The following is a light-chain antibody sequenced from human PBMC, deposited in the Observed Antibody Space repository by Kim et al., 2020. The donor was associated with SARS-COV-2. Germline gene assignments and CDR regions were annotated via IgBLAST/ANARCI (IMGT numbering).Light chain of an antibody. J-gene: IGKJ3*01. CDR3: QQYYSYPPFT. CDR1: QCISSY. V-gene: IGKV1-8*01. Sequence: STGDRVTITCLASQCISSYLAWYQQKPGKAPKLLIYAASTLQSGVPSRFSGSGSGTDFTLTISCLQSEDFATYYCQQYYSYPPFTFGPGTKVDIK. CDR2: AAS.